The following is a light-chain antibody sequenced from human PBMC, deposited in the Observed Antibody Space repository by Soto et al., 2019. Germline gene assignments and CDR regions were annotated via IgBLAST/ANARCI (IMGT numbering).Light chain of an antibody. J-gene: IGLJ2*01. V-gene: IGLV2-14*01. CDR2: DVS. CDR1: SSDVGAYNY. CDR3: CSYTTSSTVV. Sequence: QSALTQPASVSGSPGQSITISCTGTSSDVGAYNYVSWYQQYPGKAPKVIIYDVSNRPSGVSNRFSGSKSGNMASLTISGLQAEDEADYYCCSYTTSSTVVFGGGTKLTVL.